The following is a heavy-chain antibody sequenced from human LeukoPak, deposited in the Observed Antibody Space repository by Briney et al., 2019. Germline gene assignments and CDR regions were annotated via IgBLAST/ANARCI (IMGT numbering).Heavy chain of an antibody. CDR1: GFTFSSYG. V-gene: IGHV3-30*02. J-gene: IGHJ4*02. Sequence: PGGSLRLSCAASGFTFSSYGMYWVRQAPGKGLEWVAYIRYDATNKFYVDSVKGRFTFSRDNSKNTLYLQMNSLRAEDTALYYCAKPLGGNYPQPFDYWGQGTLVTVSS. CDR3: AKPLGGNYPQPFDY. D-gene: IGHD1-26*01. CDR2: IRYDATNK.